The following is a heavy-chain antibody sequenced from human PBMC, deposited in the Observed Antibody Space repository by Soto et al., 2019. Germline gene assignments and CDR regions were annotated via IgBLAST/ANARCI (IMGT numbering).Heavy chain of an antibody. CDR3: ASSNIVAAPYGMDV. V-gene: IGHV1-3*01. CDR2: INAGNGNT. Sequence: ASVKVSCKASGYTFTSTYMHWVRQAPGQRLEWMGWINAGNGNTKYSQKFQGRVAITRDTSASTAYMELSSLRSEDTAVYYCASSNIVAAPYGMDVWGQGTTVTVSS. D-gene: IGHD6-13*01. CDR1: GYTFTSTY. J-gene: IGHJ6*02.